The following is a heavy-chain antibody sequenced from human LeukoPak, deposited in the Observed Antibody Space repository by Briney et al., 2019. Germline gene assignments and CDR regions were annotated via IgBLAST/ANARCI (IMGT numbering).Heavy chain of an antibody. J-gene: IGHJ4*02. D-gene: IGHD3-22*01. CDR3: VRDYFTDTDGYYEHYLDI. Sequence: GGSLRLSCEASGFSVGDNYMTWVRQAPGKGLEWVSVLYRGGSTIYADSVRGRFTISRDRDNNTLYLQMNDLRADDTAVYYCVRDYFTDTDGYYEHYLDIWGQGTLVTVSS. V-gene: IGHV3-53*01. CDR1: GFSVGDNY. CDR2: LYRGGST.